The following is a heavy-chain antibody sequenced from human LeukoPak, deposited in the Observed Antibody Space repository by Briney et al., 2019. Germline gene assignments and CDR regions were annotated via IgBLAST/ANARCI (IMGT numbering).Heavy chain of an antibody. CDR3: ARGIAAAGPFDY. Sequence: SETLSLTCTVSGGSISSYYWSWIRHPPGKGLELIGYIYYSGSTNYNPSLKSRVTISVDTSKNQFSLKLSSVTAADTAVYYCARGIAAAGPFDYWGQGTLVTVSS. CDR2: IYYSGST. D-gene: IGHD6-13*01. V-gene: IGHV4-59*01. J-gene: IGHJ4*02. CDR1: GGSISSYY.